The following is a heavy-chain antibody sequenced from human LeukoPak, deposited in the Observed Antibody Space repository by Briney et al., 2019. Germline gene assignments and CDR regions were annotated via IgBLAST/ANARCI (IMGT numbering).Heavy chain of an antibody. V-gene: IGHV3-30*03. CDR1: GFTFSSYG. J-gene: IGHJ3*02. Sequence: GGSLRLSCAASGFTFSSYGMHWVRQAPGKGLEWVAVISYDGSNKYYADSVKGRFTISRDIPKNTLYLQMNSLRAEDTAVYYCARTPDALDIWGQGTLVTVSS. CDR3: ARTPDALDI. CDR2: ISYDGSNK.